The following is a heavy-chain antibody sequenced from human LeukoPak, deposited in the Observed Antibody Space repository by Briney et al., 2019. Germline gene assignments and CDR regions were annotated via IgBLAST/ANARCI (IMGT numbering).Heavy chain of an antibody. D-gene: IGHD3-22*01. V-gene: IGHV3-33*01. Sequence: PGGSLRLSCAASGFTFSSYGMHWVRQAPGKGLEWVAVIWYDGSNKYYADSVKGRLTISRDNSKNTLYLQMNSLRAEDTAVYYCARGFHYYDSSGYLDYWGQGTLVTVSS. CDR3: ARGFHYYDSSGYLDY. CDR2: IWYDGSNK. CDR1: GFTFSSYG. J-gene: IGHJ4*02.